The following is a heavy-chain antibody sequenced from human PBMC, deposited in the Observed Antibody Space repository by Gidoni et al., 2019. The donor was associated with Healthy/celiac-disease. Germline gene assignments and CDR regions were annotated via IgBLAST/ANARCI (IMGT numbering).Heavy chain of an antibody. D-gene: IGHD6-13*01. Sequence: QVQLQQWGAGLLKPSETLSLTCAVYGGSFSGYYWSWIRQPPGKGLEWIGEINHSGSTNYNPSLKSRVTISVDTSKNQFSLKLSSVTAADTAVYYCARGPYSSSWLNGGYFQHWGQGTLVTVSS. CDR3: ARGPYSSSWLNGGYFQH. CDR2: INHSGST. J-gene: IGHJ1*01. V-gene: IGHV4-34*01. CDR1: GGSFSGYY.